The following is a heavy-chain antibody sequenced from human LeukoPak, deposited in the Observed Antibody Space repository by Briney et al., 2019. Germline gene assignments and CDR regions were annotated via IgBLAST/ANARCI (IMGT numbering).Heavy chain of an antibody. CDR1: GYIFTTHW. CDR2: IYPGDSDA. V-gene: IGHV5-51*01. D-gene: IGHD3-10*01. CDR3: ARTAYGSGSYYIDVYYYYYMDV. J-gene: IGHJ6*03. Sequence: GESLKISCKASGYIFTTHWIGWVRQLPGKGLEWMGIIYPGDSDARYSPSFQGQVTISADKSISTAYLQWSSLKASDTAMYYCARTAYGSGSYYIDVYYYYYMDVWGKGTTVTVSS.